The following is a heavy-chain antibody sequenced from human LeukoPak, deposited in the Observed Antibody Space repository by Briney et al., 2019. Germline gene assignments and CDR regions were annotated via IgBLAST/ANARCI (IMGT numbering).Heavy chain of an antibody. CDR1: GLTVSSKY. CDR2: MYNNGNT. J-gene: IGHJ4*02. V-gene: IGHV3-53*01. CDR3: ARVGGDRVAY. D-gene: IGHD4-17*01. Sequence: GGCLRLSCAASGLTVSSKYMSWVRQAPGKGLEWVSVMYNNGNTHYADSVKGRFTISRDNAKNTLYLQMNSLRPEDTAVYYCARVGGDRVAYWDQGTLVTVSS.